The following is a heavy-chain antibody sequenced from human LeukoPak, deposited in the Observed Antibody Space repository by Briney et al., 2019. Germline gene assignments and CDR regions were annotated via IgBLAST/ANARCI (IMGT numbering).Heavy chain of an antibody. J-gene: IGHJ6*03. Sequence: SETLSLTCTVSGGSISSSSYYWGWIRQPPGKGLEWIGSIYYSGDTYYNPSLKSRRVTISVDTSKNQFSLRLSSVTAADTAVYYCTRHQWHYYYYMGVWGKGSTVTVSS. CDR2: IYYSGDT. D-gene: IGHD6-19*01. CDR3: TRHQWHYYYYMGV. CDR1: GGSISSSSYY. V-gene: IGHV4-39*01.